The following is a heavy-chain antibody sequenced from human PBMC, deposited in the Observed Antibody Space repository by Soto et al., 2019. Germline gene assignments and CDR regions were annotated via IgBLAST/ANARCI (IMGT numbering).Heavy chain of an antibody. CDR3: ARRGRIAASGTVWYFDI. J-gene: IGHJ2*01. Sequence: EVPLVQSGAEVKKPGESLKISCKGSGYSFTSYWIGWVRQMPGKGLEWMGIIFPGDSDTRYSPSFQGQVSNSADQSISTAYLQWSSLKASDTAMYYCARRGRIAASGTVWYFDIWGRGTLVSVSS. CDR2: IFPGDSDT. V-gene: IGHV5-51*01. CDR1: GYSFTSYW. D-gene: IGHD6-13*01.